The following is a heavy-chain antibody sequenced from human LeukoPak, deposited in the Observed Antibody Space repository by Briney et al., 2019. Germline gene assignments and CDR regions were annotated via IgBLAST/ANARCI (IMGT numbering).Heavy chain of an antibody. Sequence: SVKVSCKASGGTFSSYAISWVRQAPGQGLEWMGGIIPIFGTANYAQKFQGRVTITTDESTSTAYMELSSLRSEDTAVYYCARAGRTMTTDNYFDYWGQGTLVTVSS. CDR3: ARAGRTMTTDNYFDY. D-gene: IGHD4-11*01. CDR1: GGTFSSYA. V-gene: IGHV1-69*05. CDR2: IIPIFGTA. J-gene: IGHJ4*02.